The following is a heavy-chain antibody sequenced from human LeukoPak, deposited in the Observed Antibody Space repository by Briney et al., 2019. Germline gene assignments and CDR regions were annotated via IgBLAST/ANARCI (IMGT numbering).Heavy chain of an antibody. CDR2: IYYSGST. CDR3: ARLIMITFGGVNKIYYFDY. V-gene: IGHV4-59*08. J-gene: IGHJ4*02. Sequence: SETLSLTCTVSGGSISSYYWSWIRQPPGKGLEWIGYIYYSGSTNYNPSLKSRVTISVDTSKNQFSLKLSSVTAVDTAVYYCARLIMITFGGVNKIYYFDYWGQGTLVTVSS. D-gene: IGHD3-16*01. CDR1: GGSISSYY.